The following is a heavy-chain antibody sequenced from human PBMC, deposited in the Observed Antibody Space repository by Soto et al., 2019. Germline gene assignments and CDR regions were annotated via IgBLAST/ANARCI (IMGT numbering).Heavy chain of an antibody. Sequence: QVQLVQSGAEVRKPGSSVKVSCKASGGTFSRHAISWVRQAPGQVLEWMGGTIPIFGTANHAQKFQGRVTMSADESTSTVYMELSSLRSEDTAMYYCARGWGYDSNDYYYAYWGQGTLVIVSS. V-gene: IGHV1-69*01. D-gene: IGHD3-22*01. CDR2: TIPIFGTA. CDR3: ARGWGYDSNDYYYAY. CDR1: GGTFSRHA. J-gene: IGHJ4*02.